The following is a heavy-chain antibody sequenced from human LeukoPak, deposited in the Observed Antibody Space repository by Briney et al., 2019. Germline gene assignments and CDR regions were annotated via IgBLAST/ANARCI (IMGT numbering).Heavy chain of an antibody. V-gene: IGHV3-23*01. CDR3: AKDRGGYLLNWFDP. Sequence: GGSLRLSCAASGFTFSSYAMSWVRQAPGKGLEWVSAISGIGGSTYYADSVKGRFTISRDNSKNTLYLQMNSLRAEDTAVYYCAKDRGGYLLNWFDPWGQGTLVTVSS. CDR2: ISGIGGST. CDR1: GFTFSSYA. D-gene: IGHD2-15*01. J-gene: IGHJ5*02.